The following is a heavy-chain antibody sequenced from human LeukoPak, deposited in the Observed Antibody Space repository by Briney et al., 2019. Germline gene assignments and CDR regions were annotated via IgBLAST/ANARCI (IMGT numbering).Heavy chain of an antibody. CDR1: GSTFSSYG. CDR3: ARDFRTNYYYYMDV. Sequence: GSLRLSCAASGSTFSSYGMHWVRQAPGKGLEWVAVISYDGSNENYADSVKGRFTISRDNTKNTLYVQMDSLRAEDTALYYCARDFRTNYYYYMDVWGKGTTVTVSS. J-gene: IGHJ6*03. CDR2: ISYDGSNE. V-gene: IGHV3-30*03. D-gene: IGHD1-14*01.